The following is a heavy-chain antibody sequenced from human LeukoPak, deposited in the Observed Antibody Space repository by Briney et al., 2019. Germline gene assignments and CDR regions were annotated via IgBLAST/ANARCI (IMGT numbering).Heavy chain of an antibody. CDR1: GVSISSYY. CDR3: ARADNAYSSGWYH. Sequence: NPSETLSLTCTVSGVSISSYYWSWIRQPPGKGLEWIGYIYYSGSTNYNPSLKSRVTISVDTSKNQFSLKLSSVTAADTAVYYCARADNAYSSGWYHWGQGTLVTVSS. V-gene: IGHV4-59*01. CDR2: IYYSGST. J-gene: IGHJ5*02. D-gene: IGHD6-19*01.